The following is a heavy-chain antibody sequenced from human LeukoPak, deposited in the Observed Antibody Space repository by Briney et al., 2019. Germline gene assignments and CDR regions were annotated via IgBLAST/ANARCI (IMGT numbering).Heavy chain of an antibody. Sequence: GSLRLSCAASGFTFSSYGMHWGRPAPGKGLEWVAFIRYDGSNKYYADSVKGRFTISRDNSKNTLYLQMNSLRAEDTAVYYCAKGASAIVVVTFDIWGQGTMVTVSS. D-gene: IGHD2-21*01. CDR3: AKGASAIVVVTFDI. J-gene: IGHJ3*02. CDR2: IRYDGSNK. V-gene: IGHV3-30*02. CDR1: GFTFSSYG.